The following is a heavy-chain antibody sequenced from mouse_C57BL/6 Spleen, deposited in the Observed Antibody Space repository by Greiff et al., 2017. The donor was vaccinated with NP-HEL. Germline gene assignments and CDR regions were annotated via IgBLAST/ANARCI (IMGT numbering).Heavy chain of an antibody. CDR1: GYSITSGYY. CDR3: ARDYYDYDGGFDY. V-gene: IGHV3-6*01. CDR2: ISYDGSN. Sequence: ESGPGLVKPSQSLSLTCSVTGYSITSGYYWNWIRQFPGNKLEWMGYISYDGSNNYNPSLKNRISITRDTSKNQFFLKLNSVTTEDTATYYCARDYYDYDGGFDYWGQGTTLTVSS. J-gene: IGHJ2*01. D-gene: IGHD2-4*01.